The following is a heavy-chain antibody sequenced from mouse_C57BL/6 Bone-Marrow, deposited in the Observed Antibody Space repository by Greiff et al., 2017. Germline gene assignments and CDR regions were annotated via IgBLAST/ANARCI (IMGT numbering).Heavy chain of an antibody. CDR3: TRFLFLAMDY. Sequence: QVQLKQSGAELVRPGASVTLSCKASGYTFTDYEMHWVKQTPVHGLEWIGAIDPETGGTAYNQKFKGKAILTADKSSSTAYMELRSLTSEDSAVYYCTRFLFLAMDYWGQGTSVTVSS. CDR1: GYTFTDYE. D-gene: IGHD6-5*01. CDR2: IDPETGGT. V-gene: IGHV1-15*01. J-gene: IGHJ4*01.